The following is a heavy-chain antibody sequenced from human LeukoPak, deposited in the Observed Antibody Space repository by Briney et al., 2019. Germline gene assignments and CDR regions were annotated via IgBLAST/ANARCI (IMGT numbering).Heavy chain of an antibody. Sequence: GASVKVSCKASGYTFTSYGISWVRQAPGQGLEWMGWISAYNGNTNYAQKLQGRVTMTTDTSTSTAYMELRSLRSDDTAVHYCARELLYTYYYYGMDVWGQGTTVTVSS. D-gene: IGHD3-3*01. CDR2: ISAYNGNT. J-gene: IGHJ6*02. CDR1: GYTFTSYG. V-gene: IGHV1-18*01. CDR3: ARELLYTYYYYGMDV.